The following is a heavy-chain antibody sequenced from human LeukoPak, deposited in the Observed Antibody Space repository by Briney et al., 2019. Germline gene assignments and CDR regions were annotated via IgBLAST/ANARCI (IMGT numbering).Heavy chain of an antibody. V-gene: IGHV3-7*01. CDR1: GSIFSSSW. Sequence: PGGSLRLSCAVSGSIFSSSWMSWVHQAPGKGLEWVANIKKDGSEKYYVDSVKGRFTISRDNAKNSLYLQMDSLRVEDTAVYYCVRLSTSVAGADYWGQGTLVTVSS. CDR3: VRLSTSVAGADY. D-gene: IGHD6-19*01. J-gene: IGHJ4*02. CDR2: IKKDGSEK.